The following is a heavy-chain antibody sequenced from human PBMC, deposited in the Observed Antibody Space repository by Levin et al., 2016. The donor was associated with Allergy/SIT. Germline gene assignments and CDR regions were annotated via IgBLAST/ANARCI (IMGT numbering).Heavy chain of an antibody. J-gene: IGHJ4*02. V-gene: IGHV3-23*01. CDR1: GFTFSSYA. Sequence: GESLKISCAASGFTFSSYAMSWVRQAPGKGLEWVSAISGSGGSTYYADSVKGRFTISRDNSKNTLYLQMNSLRAEDTAVYYCARYSYGYFDYWGQGTLVTVSS. D-gene: IGHD5-18*01. CDR2: ISGSGGST. CDR3: ARYSYGYFDY.